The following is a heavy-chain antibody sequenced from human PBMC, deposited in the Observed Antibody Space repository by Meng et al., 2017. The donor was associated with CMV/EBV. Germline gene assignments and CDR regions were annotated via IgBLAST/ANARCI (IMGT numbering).Heavy chain of an antibody. Sequence: GGSLRLSCAASGFTFSSYAMHWVRQAPGKGLEWVAVISYDGSNKYYADSVKGRFTISRDNSKNTLYLQMNSLRAEDTAVYYCAKPRNLAFDIVVVPAAIFFDYWGQGTLVTVSS. V-gene: IGHV3-30*04. J-gene: IGHJ4*02. CDR2: ISYDGSNK. D-gene: IGHD2-2*01. CDR3: AKPRNLAFDIVVVPAAIFFDY. CDR1: GFTFSSYA.